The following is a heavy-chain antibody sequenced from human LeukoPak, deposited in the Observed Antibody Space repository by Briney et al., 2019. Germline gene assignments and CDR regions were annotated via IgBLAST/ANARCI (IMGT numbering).Heavy chain of an antibody. V-gene: IGHV3-53*05. CDR2: IYSGGST. J-gene: IGHJ5*02. CDR3: AKVMLYCSGGSCYDWFDP. CDR1: GFTVSSNY. Sequence: GGSLRLSCAASGFTVSSNYMSWVRQAPGKGLEWVSVIYSGGSTYYADSVKGRFTISRDNSKNTLYLQMNSLRAEDTAVYYCAKVMLYCSGGSCYDWFDPWGQGTLVTVSS. D-gene: IGHD2-15*01.